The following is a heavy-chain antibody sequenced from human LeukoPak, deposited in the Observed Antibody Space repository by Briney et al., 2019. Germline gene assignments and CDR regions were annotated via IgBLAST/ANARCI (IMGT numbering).Heavy chain of an antibody. CDR3: ARGVRIAVAGYIDY. CDR2: IRYDGRNK. V-gene: IGHV3-30*02. J-gene: IGHJ4*02. CDR1: GFTFSSYG. D-gene: IGHD6-19*01. Sequence: GGSLRLSCAASGFTFSSYGMHWVRQAPGKGLEWVAFIRYDGRNKYYADSVKGRFTISRDNSKNTLYLQMNSLRAEDTAVYYCARGVRIAVAGYIDYWGQGTLVTVSS.